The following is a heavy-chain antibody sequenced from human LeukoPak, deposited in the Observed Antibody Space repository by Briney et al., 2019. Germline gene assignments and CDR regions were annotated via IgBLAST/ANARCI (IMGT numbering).Heavy chain of an antibody. J-gene: IGHJ4*02. CDR1: GGSISSGGYY. CDR2: IYYSGST. CDR3: AKSPPTGYSYYFDY. V-gene: IGHV4-31*03. D-gene: IGHD3-9*01. Sequence: SETLSLTCTVSGGSISSGGYYWSWIRQHPGKGLEWIGYIYYSGSTYYNPSLKSRVTISVDTSKNQFSLKLSSVTAADTAVYYCAKSPPTGYSYYFDYWGQRTLVTVSS.